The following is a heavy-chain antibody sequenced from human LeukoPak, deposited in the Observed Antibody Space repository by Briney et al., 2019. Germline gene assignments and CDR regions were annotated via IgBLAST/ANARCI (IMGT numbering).Heavy chain of an antibody. Sequence: ASVKVSCKASVYTFTGYNMHWVRQAPGQGLEWMGWINANSGGTNYAQKFQGRVTMTRDTSISTAFMELSRLSSDDTAVYYCACASGYYYNGNYFDYWGQGTLVTVSS. V-gene: IGHV1-2*02. D-gene: IGHD3-10*01. CDR2: INANSGGT. J-gene: IGHJ4*02. CDR3: ACASGYYYNGNYFDY. CDR1: VYTFTGYN.